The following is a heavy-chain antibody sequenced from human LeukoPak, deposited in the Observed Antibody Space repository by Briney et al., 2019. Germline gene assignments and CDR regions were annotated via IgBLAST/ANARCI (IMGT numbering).Heavy chain of an antibody. CDR2: ISGSGGST. D-gene: IGHD1-26*01. CDR3: AKVLSGSYLVFDY. CDR1: GFTFSSYA. J-gene: IGHJ4*02. V-gene: IGHV3-23*01. Sequence: GGSLRLSCAASGFTFSSYAMSWVRQAPGKGLEWVSAISGSGGSTYYADSVMGRFTISRDNSKNTLYLQMNSLRAEDTAVYYCAKVLSGSYLVFDYWGQGTLVTVSS.